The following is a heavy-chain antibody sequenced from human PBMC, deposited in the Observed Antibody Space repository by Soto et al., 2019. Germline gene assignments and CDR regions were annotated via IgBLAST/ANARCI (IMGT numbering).Heavy chain of an antibody. D-gene: IGHD3-9*01. V-gene: IGHV1-2*02. CDR2: INPNSGGT. Sequence: QVQLVQSGAEVKKPGASVKVSCKASGYTFTGYYMHWVRQAPGQGLEWMGWINPNSGGTNYAQKFQGRVTMTRDTSITTAYMELSRLRSDDTAVYYCARDSYYDILTGYSRSAFDIWGQGTMVTVSS. CDR1: GYTFTGYY. CDR3: ARDSYYDILTGYSRSAFDI. J-gene: IGHJ3*02.